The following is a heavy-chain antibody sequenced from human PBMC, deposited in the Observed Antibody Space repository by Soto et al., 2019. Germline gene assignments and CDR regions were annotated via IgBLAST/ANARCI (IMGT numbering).Heavy chain of an antibody. CDR1: RFSLSTGGVG. J-gene: IGHJ1*01. V-gene: IGHV2-5*02. CDR3: AHRLGYCSGGSCPYEGSEYFQH. D-gene: IGHD2-15*01. Sequence: ASGPTLVNPTQTLTLTCTFSRFSLSTGGVGVGWIRQPPGKALEWLALIYWDDDKRYSPSLKSRLTITKDTSKNQVVLTMTNMDPVDTATYYCAHRLGYCSGGSCPYEGSEYFQHWGQGTLVTVSS. CDR2: IYWDDDK.